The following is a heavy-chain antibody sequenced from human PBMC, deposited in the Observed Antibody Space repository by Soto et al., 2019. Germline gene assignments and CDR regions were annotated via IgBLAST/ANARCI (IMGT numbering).Heavy chain of an antibody. J-gene: IGHJ3*02. V-gene: IGHV3-7*01. Sequence: GGSLRLSCAASGFTFSSYWMSWVRQAPGKGLEWVANIKQDGSEKYYADSVKGRFTISRDNAKNSLYLQMNSLRAEDTAVYYCARTPIMITFGGVIVPETDAFDIWGQGIMVTVSS. CDR2: IKQDGSEK. CDR3: ARTPIMITFGGVIVPETDAFDI. D-gene: IGHD3-16*02. CDR1: GFTFSSYW.